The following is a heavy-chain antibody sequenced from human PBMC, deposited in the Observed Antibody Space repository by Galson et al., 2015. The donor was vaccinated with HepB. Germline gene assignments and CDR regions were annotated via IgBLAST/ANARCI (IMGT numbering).Heavy chain of an antibody. D-gene: IGHD5-24*01. CDR1: GFRFKDYG. CDR2: IWGSGKTK. V-gene: IGHV3-33*08. CDR3: ARDRESDGPICL. Sequence: SLRLSCAGSGFRFKDYGMHWVRQAPGKGLEWVAVIWGSGKTKQYLESVRGRFTISRDNYKNRLFLQMNSLRVDDTGVYFCARDRESDGPICLWGRGTPVTVTS. J-gene: IGHJ4*02.